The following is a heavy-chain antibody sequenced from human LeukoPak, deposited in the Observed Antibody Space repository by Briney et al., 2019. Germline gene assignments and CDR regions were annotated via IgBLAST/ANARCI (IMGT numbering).Heavy chain of an antibody. D-gene: IGHD1-26*01. Sequence: PGGSLRLSCAASGFTFSSYAMSWVRQAPGKGLEWVSAISGSSSSTYYTDSVKGRFTISRDNSKNTLYLQMNSLRAEDTAAYYCALITGGAEYYFDYWGQGTLVTVSS. J-gene: IGHJ4*02. V-gene: IGHV3-23*01. CDR3: ALITGGAEYYFDY. CDR1: GFTFSSYA. CDR2: ISGSSSST.